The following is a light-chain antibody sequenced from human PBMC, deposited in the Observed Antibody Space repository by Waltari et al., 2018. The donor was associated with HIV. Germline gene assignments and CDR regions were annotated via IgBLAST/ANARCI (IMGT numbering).Light chain of an antibody. Sequence: YELTQPPPVSVSPGPTANITRSGDKLGQKTAHWYQQKSGQSHVLLIYEDSKRRSGIPERFSGSISGDTATLTISGTQAEDEADYHCQAWDRSTVIFAGGTKLTVL. CDR2: EDS. CDR3: QAWDRSTVI. V-gene: IGLV3-1*01. J-gene: IGLJ2*01. CDR1: KLGQKT.